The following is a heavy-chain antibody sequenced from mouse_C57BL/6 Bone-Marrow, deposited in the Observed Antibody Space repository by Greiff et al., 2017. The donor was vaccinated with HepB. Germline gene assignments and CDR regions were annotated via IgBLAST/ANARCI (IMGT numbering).Heavy chain of an antibody. J-gene: IGHJ4*01. CDR3: ASGGWSPYAMDY. CDR2: INPNNGGT. D-gene: IGHD2-3*01. Sequence: VQLKQSGPELVKPGASVKIPCKASGYTFTDYNMDWVKQSHGKSLEWIGDINPNNGGTIYNQKFKGKATLTVDKSSSTAYMELRSLTSEDTAVYDCASGGWSPYAMDYWGQGTSVTVSS. CDR1: GYTFTDYN. V-gene: IGHV1-18*01.